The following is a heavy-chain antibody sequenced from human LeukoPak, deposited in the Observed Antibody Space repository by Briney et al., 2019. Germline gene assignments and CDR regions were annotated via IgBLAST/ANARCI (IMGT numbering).Heavy chain of an antibody. D-gene: IGHD4/OR15-4a*01. CDR1: GGSISSYY. CDR2: IYYSGST. V-gene: IGHV4-59*08. Sequence: SETLSLTCTVSGGSISSYYWSWIRQPPGKGLEWIGYIYYSGSTNYNPSLKSRVTISVDTSKNQFSLKPSSVTAADTAVYYCARLLGLGTYGDYYYGMDVWGQGTTVTVSS. J-gene: IGHJ6*02. CDR3: ARLLGLGTYGDYYYGMDV.